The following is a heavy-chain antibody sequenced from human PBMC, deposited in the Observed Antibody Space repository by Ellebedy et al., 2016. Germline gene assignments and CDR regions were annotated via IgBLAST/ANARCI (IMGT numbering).Heavy chain of an antibody. Sequence: SETLSLTCTVSGGSISSYYYSWIRQPPGKGLEWIGYIYYSGNTNYNPSLTSRVTISVDTSKNHFSLKLNSVTAADTAVYYCATYTVGRLDYWGQGTLVTVSS. CDR3: ATYTVGRLDY. V-gene: IGHV4-59*08. CDR2: IYYSGNT. D-gene: IGHD1-1*01. CDR1: GGSISSYY. J-gene: IGHJ4*02.